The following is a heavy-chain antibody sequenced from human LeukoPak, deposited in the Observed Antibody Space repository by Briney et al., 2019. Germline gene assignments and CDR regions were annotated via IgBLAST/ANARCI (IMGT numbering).Heavy chain of an antibody. CDR1: GFTFSTYS. V-gene: IGHV3-21*01. CDR3: ARGDPHGAYFDY. Sequence: PGGSLRLSCAASGFTFSTYSMNWVRQAPGKGLEWVSVISSSSTYIYYSDSVRGRFTISRDNAKNSLYLQMNSRRAEDTAVYYCARGDPHGAYFDYWGQGALVTVSS. J-gene: IGHJ4*02. D-gene: IGHD5-24*01. CDR2: ISSSSTYI.